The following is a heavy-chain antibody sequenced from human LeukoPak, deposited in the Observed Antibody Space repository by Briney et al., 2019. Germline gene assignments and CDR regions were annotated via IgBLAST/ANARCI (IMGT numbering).Heavy chain of an antibody. V-gene: IGHV4-4*07. CDR2: IYTSGST. J-gene: IGHJ4*02. CDR3: ATSSMALFDY. Sequence: SETLSLTCTVSGGSLSSYYWSWIRQPAGPGLEWIGRIYTSGSTNYNPSLKSRVTMSVDTSKNQFSLKLSSVTAADTAVYYCATSSMALFDYWGQGTLVTVSS. CDR1: GGSLSSYY. D-gene: IGHD2/OR15-2a*01.